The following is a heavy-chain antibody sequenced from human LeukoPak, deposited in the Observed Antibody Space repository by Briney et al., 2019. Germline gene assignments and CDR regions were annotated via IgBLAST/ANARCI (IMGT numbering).Heavy chain of an antibody. J-gene: IGHJ4*02. Sequence: GGSLRLSCAASGFTFSSYWMSWVRQAPGKGLEWAANIKQDGSEKYYVDSVKGRFTISRDNAKNSLYLQMNSLRAEDTAVYYCARIKIAVAGTGLLGFDYWGQGTLVTVSS. CDR2: IKQDGSEK. CDR3: ARIKIAVAGTGLLGFDY. D-gene: IGHD6-19*01. V-gene: IGHV3-7*01. CDR1: GFTFSSYW.